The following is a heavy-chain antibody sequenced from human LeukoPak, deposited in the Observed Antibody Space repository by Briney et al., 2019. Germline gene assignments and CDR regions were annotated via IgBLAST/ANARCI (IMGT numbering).Heavy chain of an antibody. CDR3: VRDSGSSYGYYFLH. CDR1: GFTFSSYG. D-gene: IGHD1-26*01. CDR2: ISYDGSNK. J-gene: IGHJ1*01. V-gene: IGHV3-30*03. Sequence: GGSLRLSCAASGFTFSSYGMHWVRQAPGKGLEWVAVISYDGSNKYYADSVKGRFSISRDNANKSLYLQMNSLRAEDTAVDYCVRDSGSSYGYYFLHWGQGTLVTVSS.